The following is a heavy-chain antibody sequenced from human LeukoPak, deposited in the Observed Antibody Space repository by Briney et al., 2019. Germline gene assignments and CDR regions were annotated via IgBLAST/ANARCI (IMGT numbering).Heavy chain of an antibody. J-gene: IGHJ4*02. V-gene: IGHV4-59*01. CDR2: IYYSGST. CDR3: ARDATGGYLSDFDS. CDR1: GGSISSYY. Sequence: SQTLSLTCTVSGGSISSYYWSWIRQPPGKGLEWIGYIYYSGSTNYNPSLKSRVTISVDTSKNQFSLKLSSVTAADTAVYYCARDATGGYLSDFDSWGQGTLVTVSS. D-gene: IGHD2-8*02.